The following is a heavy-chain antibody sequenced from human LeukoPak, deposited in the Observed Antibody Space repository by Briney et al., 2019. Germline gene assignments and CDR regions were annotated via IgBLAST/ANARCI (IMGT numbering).Heavy chain of an antibody. J-gene: IGHJ5*02. D-gene: IGHD2-15*01. CDR3: ARAATPDEGWFDP. Sequence: SETLSLTCAVSGGSISSGGYSWSWIRQPPGKGLEWIGYIYHSGSTYYNPSLKSRVTISVDRSKNQFSLKLSSVTAADTAVYYCARAATPDEGWFDPWGQGTLVTVSS. CDR1: GGSISSGGYS. CDR2: IYHSGST. V-gene: IGHV4-30-2*01.